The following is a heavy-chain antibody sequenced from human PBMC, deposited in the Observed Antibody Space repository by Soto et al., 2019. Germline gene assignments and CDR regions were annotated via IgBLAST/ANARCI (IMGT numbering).Heavy chain of an antibody. CDR2: VYRTGST. J-gene: IGHJ4*02. V-gene: IGHV4-4*02. D-gene: IGHD6-13*01. CDR1: GGFIITSNW. Sequence: SEALSVTCAVSGGFIITSNWWSLGRQPPGKGLEWIGEVYRTGSTNYNPSLESRVIVSVDKSKNQFSLKLTSVTAADTAVYYCARARATIAAAAIFDCWGQGTLVTVSS. CDR3: ARARATIAAAAIFDC.